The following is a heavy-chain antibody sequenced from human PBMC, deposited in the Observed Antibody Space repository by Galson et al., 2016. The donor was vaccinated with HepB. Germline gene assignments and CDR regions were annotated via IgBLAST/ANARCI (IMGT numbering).Heavy chain of an antibody. CDR1: GFTFSDNA. V-gene: IGHV3-30*04. D-gene: IGHD3-16*01. CDR2: ISFDGTEK. Sequence: SLRLSCADSGFTFSDNAMHWVRQAPGKGLEWVALISFDGTEKYYADSVRGRFTISRDNSKTTLYLQMKSLRADYTAVYYCARDRGAYVWGRSRLVTASSSGVDVWGQGTTATVAS. CDR3: ARDRGAYVWGRSRLVTASSSGVDV. J-gene: IGHJ6*02.